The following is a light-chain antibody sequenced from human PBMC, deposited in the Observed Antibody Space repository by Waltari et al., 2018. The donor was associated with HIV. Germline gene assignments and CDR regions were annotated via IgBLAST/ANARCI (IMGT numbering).Light chain of an antibody. Sequence: QSALTPPASVSGSPGQSITLSCTGTSSDVGAYNLVSWYQQHPGTAPKLMIFEVTKRPSGVSDRFSGSRSGNTASLTISGLQAEDEGDYHCCSYTGTGIVFGGGTKLTVL. J-gene: IGLJ2*01. CDR2: EVT. CDR3: CSYTGTGIV. CDR1: SSDVGAYNL. V-gene: IGLV2-23*02.